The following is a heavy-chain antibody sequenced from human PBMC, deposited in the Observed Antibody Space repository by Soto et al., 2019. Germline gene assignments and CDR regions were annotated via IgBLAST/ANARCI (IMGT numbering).Heavy chain of an antibody. D-gene: IGHD4-17*01. CDR3: AKILDYGDYEGPMNY. Sequence: GGSLRLSCAASGFTFSSYGMHWVRQAPGKGLEWVAVISYDGSNKYYADSVKGRFTISRDNSKNTLYLQMNSLRAEDTAVYYCAKILDYGDYEGPMNYWGQGTLVTVSS. V-gene: IGHV3-30*18. CDR1: GFTFSSYG. J-gene: IGHJ4*02. CDR2: ISYDGSNK.